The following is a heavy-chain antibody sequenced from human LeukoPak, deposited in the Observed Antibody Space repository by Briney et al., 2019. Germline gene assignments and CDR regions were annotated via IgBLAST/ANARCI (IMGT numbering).Heavy chain of an antibody. Sequence: HGESLQISCQGSGYSFTSYWIGWVRQLPGKGLEWMGIIYPGDSDTRYSPSFQGQVTISADKSISTAYQQWSSLKASDTAMYYCAVGATNNYYYGMDVWGQGTTVTVSS. D-gene: IGHD1-26*01. CDR3: AVGATNNYYYGMDV. V-gene: IGHV5-51*01. J-gene: IGHJ6*02. CDR2: IYPGDSDT. CDR1: GYSFTSYW.